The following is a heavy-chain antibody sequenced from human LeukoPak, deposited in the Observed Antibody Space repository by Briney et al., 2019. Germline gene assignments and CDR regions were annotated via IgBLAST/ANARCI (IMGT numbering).Heavy chain of an antibody. J-gene: IGHJ1*01. CDR3: AIDEGYLHP. V-gene: IGHV4-4*07. CDR1: GGSISSYY. Sequence: NTSETLSLTCTVSGGSISSYYWSWIRQPAGKGLEWIGRIYTSGSTNYNPSLKSRVTMSVDTSKNHFSLKPNSVTAADTAVYYCAIDEGYLHPWGQGTLVTVSS. CDR2: IYTSGST.